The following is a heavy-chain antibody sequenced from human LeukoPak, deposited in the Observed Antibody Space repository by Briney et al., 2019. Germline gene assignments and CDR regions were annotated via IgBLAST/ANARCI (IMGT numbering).Heavy chain of an antibody. J-gene: IGHJ4*02. V-gene: IGHV7-4-1*02. CDR2: INTNTGNP. CDR1: GYTFTSYG. Sequence: ASVKVSCKASGYTFTSYGISWVRQAPGQGLEWMGWINTNTGNPTYAQGFTGRFVFSLDTSVSTAYLQISSLKAEDTAVYYCARVVDSSGWYPRMVYWGQGTLVTVSS. CDR3: ARVVDSSGWYPRMVY. D-gene: IGHD6-19*01.